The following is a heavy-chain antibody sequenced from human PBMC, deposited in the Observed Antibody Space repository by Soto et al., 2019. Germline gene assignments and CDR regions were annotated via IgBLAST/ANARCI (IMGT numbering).Heavy chain of an antibody. V-gene: IGHV3-30*18. CDR3: AKDREQQLVFYYFDY. J-gene: IGHJ4*02. CDR1: GFTFSSYG. D-gene: IGHD6-13*01. CDR2: ISYDGSNK. Sequence: QVQLVESGGGVVQPGRSLRLSCAASGFTFSSYGMHWGRQAPGKGLEWVAVISYDGSNKYYADSVKGRFTISRDNSKNTLYLQMNSLRAEDTAVYYCAKDREQQLVFYYFDYWGQGTLVTVSS.